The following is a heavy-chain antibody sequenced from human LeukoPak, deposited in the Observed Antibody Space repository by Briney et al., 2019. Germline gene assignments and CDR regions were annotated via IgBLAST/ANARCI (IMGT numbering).Heavy chain of an antibody. D-gene: IGHD6-13*01. CDR2: ISSSSSYI. CDR3: ASGLRIPAARPWFDP. CDR1: GFTFSSYS. V-gene: IGHV3-21*01. Sequence: GGSLRLSCAASGFTFSSYSMNWVRQAPGKGLEWVSPISSSSSYIYYADSVKGRFTISRDTAKNSLYLQMNSLRAEDTAVYYCASGLRIPAARPWFDPWGQGTLVTVSS. J-gene: IGHJ5*02.